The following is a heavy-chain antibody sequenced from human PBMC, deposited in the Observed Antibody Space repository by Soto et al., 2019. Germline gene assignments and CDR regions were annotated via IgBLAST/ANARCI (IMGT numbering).Heavy chain of an antibody. Sequence: QVQLVESGGGLVKPGGSLRLSCAASGFTFSDYYMSWIRQAPGKGLEWVSYISSSSSYTNYADSVKGRFTISRDNAKNSLSLQMNSLRAEDTAVYYCATGQYYYDSSAYYYSWGQGTLVTVSS. CDR3: ATGQYYYDSSAYYYS. V-gene: IGHV3-11*05. J-gene: IGHJ4*02. D-gene: IGHD3-22*01. CDR1: GFTFSDYY. CDR2: ISSSSSYT.